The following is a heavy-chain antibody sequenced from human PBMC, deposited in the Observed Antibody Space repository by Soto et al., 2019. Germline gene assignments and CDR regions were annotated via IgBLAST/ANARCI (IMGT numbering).Heavy chain of an antibody. J-gene: IGHJ5*02. Sequence: QVQLVQSGAEVKKPGASVKVSCKASGYTFTGYYMHWVRQAPGQGLEWMGWINPNSGGTNYAQKFQGRVTITADKSTSTAYMELSSLRSEDTAVYYCAGMSSSWDPTNWFDPWGQGTLVTVSS. CDR2: INPNSGGT. D-gene: IGHD6-13*01. CDR1: GYTFTGYY. CDR3: AGMSSSWDPTNWFDP. V-gene: IGHV1-2*02.